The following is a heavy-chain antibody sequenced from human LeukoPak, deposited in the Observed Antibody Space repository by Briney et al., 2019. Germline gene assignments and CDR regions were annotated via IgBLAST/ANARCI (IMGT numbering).Heavy chain of an antibody. CDR3: AKSHSVEQRGYFDY. CDR2: IANDGGGT. J-gene: IGHJ4*02. D-gene: IGHD1/OR15-1a*01. CDR1: GFTFTTYA. Sequence: GGSLRLSCAASGFTFTTYAMSWVRQAPGKGLEWVSTIANDGGGTYYADSVKGRFTISRDNSKNTVYLQMNSLRAEDMAVYYCAKSHSVEQRGYFDYWGQGTLVPVSS. V-gene: IGHV3-23*01.